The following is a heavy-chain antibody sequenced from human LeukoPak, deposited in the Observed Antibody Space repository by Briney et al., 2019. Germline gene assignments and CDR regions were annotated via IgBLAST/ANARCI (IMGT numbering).Heavy chain of an antibody. V-gene: IGHV4-61*05. CDR1: GGSISSSSYY. CDR2: IYYSGST. D-gene: IGHD5-18*01. J-gene: IGHJ4*02. Sequence: SETLSLTCTVSGGSISSSSYYWGWIRQPPGKGLEWIGYIYYSGSTNYNPSLKSRVTISVDTSKNQFSLKLSSVTAADTAVYYCARCGYSYGSIYYFDYWGQGTLVTVSS. CDR3: ARCGYSYGSIYYFDY.